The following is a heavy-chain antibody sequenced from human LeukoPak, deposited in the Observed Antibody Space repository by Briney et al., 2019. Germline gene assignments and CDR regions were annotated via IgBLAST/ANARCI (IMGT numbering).Heavy chain of an antibody. D-gene: IGHD3-22*01. CDR2: IVVGSGNT. CDR1: GFTFTTSA. Sequence: ASVKVSCKASGFTFTTSAVQWVRQARGQRLEWIGWIVVGSGNTNYAQKFQERVTITRDMSTSTVYMDLSSQRSEDTAVYCCAAASNYYDRSNYYSYAMDVWGQGTTVTVSS. J-gene: IGHJ6*02. CDR3: AAASNYYDRSNYYSYAMDV. V-gene: IGHV1-58*01.